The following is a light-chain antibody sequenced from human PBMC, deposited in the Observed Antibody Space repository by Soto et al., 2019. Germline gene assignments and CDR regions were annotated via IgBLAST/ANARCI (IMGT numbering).Light chain of an antibody. V-gene: IGKV3-11*01. CDR3: VQRSTWPWT. CDR2: DTF. CDR1: QSVSNY. Sequence: IVLTQSPATLSLSPGARATLSCRAGQSVSNYLAWYQQKPGQAPRLLIYDTFNRATGILPRFSGSGSGTDFTLTTSSLEPEDLAVYFCVQRSTWPWTSGQGTKVQIK. J-gene: IGKJ1*01.